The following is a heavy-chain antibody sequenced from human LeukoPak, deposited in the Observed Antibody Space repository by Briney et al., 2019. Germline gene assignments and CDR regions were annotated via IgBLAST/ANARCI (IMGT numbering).Heavy chain of an antibody. Sequence: ASQTLSLTCTVSGGSISSGGYYWSWIRQHPGKGLEWIGYIYYSGSTYYNPSLKSRVTISVDTSKNQFSLKLSSVTAADTAVYYCARGIAVAGPRGDYYYYGTDVWGKGTTVTVSS. V-gene: IGHV4-31*03. CDR3: ARGIAVAGPRGDYYYYGTDV. CDR2: IYYSGST. J-gene: IGHJ6*04. CDR1: GGSISSGGYY. D-gene: IGHD6-19*01.